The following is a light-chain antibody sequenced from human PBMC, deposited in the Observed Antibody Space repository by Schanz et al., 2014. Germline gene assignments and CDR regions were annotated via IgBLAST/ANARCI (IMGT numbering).Light chain of an antibody. CDR1: QSVSNNF. CDR2: DAS. Sequence: EIVLTQSPATLSLSPGERATLSCGASQSVSNNFLAWYQQKPGLAPRLLIYDASRRATGIPDRFSGSGSGTDFTLTISRLEPEDFAMYYCQQYGGSYTFGQGTKLEIK. V-gene: IGKV3D-20*01. CDR3: QQYGGSYT. J-gene: IGKJ2*01.